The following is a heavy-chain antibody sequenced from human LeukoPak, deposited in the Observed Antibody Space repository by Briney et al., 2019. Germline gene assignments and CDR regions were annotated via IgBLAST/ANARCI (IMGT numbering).Heavy chain of an antibody. V-gene: IGHV1-8*01. CDR3: ARASSVGVRP. CDR1: GYTFTGYE. Sequence: ASVQGSCKDSGYTFTGYEGNGVEQASGQRLEWMGWMNPNSGNTGYAQKFQGRVTMTRNTSISTAYMELSSLRSEDTAVYYFARASSVGVRPWGQGTLFTVSS. D-gene: IGHD2-21*01. CDR2: MNPNSGNT. J-gene: IGHJ5*02.